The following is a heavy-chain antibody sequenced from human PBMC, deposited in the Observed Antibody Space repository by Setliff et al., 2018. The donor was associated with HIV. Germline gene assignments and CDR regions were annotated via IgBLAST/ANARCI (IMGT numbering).Heavy chain of an antibody. V-gene: IGHV3-49*04. Sequence: GGSLRLSCSASGFSFGDFAMSWVRQAPGKGLECVGFIRSKAYGGTTEYAASVKGRFTISRDDSKSIAYLQMNSLKTEDTAVYYCTGEESGLLTGYDYWGQGTLVTV. CDR2: IRSKAYGGTT. CDR1: GFSFGDFA. J-gene: IGHJ4*02. D-gene: IGHD3-9*01. CDR3: TGEESGLLTGYDY.